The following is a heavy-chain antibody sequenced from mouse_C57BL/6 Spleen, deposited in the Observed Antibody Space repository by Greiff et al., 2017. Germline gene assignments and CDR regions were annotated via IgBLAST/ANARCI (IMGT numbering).Heavy chain of an antibody. CDR2: IYPGDGDT. V-gene: IGHV1-82*01. CDR1: GYAFSSSW. Sequence: VQLQQSGPELVKPGASVKISCKASGYAFSSSWMNWVKQRPGKGLEWIGRIYPGDGDTNYNGKFKGKATLTADTSSSTAYMQLSSLTSEDSAVYFCARGDYLYYFDYWGQGTTLTVSS. CDR3: ARGDYLYYFDY. D-gene: IGHD2-4*01. J-gene: IGHJ2*01.